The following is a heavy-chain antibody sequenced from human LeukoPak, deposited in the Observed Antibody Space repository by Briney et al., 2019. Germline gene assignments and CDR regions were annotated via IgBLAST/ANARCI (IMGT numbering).Heavy chain of an antibody. CDR3: ARGPYYGDYIPFDY. CDR1: GGSISSYY. J-gene: IGHJ4*02. CDR2: IYYSGST. V-gene: IGHV4-59*08. Sequence: SETLSLTCTVSGGSISSYYWGWIRQPPGKGLEWIGYIYYSGSTNYNPSLKSRVTISVDTSKNQFSLKLSSVTAADTAVYYCARGPYYGDYIPFDYWGQGTLVTVSS. D-gene: IGHD4-17*01.